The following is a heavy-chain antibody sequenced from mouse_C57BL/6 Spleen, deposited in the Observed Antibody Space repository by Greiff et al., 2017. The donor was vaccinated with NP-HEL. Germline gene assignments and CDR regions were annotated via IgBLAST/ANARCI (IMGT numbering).Heavy chain of an antibody. D-gene: IGHD2-3*01. J-gene: IGHJ1*03. CDR3: ARKDGYWYFDV. CDR2: INPYNGGT. Sequence: VQLQQSGPVLVKPGASVKMSCKASGYTFTDYYMNWVKQSHGKSLEWIGVINPYNGGTSSNQKFKGKATLTVDKASSTAYMELNSLTSEDSAVYYCARKDGYWYFDVWGTGTTVTVSS. CDR1: GYTFTDYY. V-gene: IGHV1-19*01.